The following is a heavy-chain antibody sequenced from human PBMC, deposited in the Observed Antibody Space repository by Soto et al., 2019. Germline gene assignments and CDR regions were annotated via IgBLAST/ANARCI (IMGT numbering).Heavy chain of an antibody. V-gene: IGHV4-59*01. CDR1: GGSISSYY. CDR2: IYYSGST. D-gene: IGHD6-19*01. Sequence: QVQLQESGPGLVKPSETLSLTCTVSGGSISSYYWSWIRQPPGKGLEWIVYIYYSGSTNYNPSLKSRVTISVDTSKNQFSLKLSSVTAADTAVYYCARALGLYSSGWFRPFDYWGQGTLVTVSS. CDR3: ARALGLYSSGWFRPFDY. J-gene: IGHJ4*02.